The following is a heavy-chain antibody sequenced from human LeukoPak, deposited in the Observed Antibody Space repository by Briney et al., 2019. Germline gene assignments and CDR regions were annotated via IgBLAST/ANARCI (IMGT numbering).Heavy chain of an antibody. Sequence: GRSLRLSCAASGFIFSSYVMCWVRQAPGKGLEWVAIVSNDGSNKYYAGSVKGRFTISRDNAKDSLYLQMNSLRAEDTAVYFCATQAYGDFRYWGQGTLVTVSS. CDR2: VSNDGSNK. V-gene: IGHV3-30*04. J-gene: IGHJ4*02. CDR3: ATQAYGDFRY. D-gene: IGHD4-17*01. CDR1: GFIFSSYV.